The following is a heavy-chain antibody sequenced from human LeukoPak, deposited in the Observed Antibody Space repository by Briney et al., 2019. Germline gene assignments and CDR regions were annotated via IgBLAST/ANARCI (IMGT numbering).Heavy chain of an antibody. V-gene: IGHV4-34*01. D-gene: IGHD6-13*01. CDR3: ARKSWYANYYYGMDV. CDR2: INHSGST. Sequence: PSETLFLTCAVYGGSFSGYYWSWIRQPPGKGLEWIGEINHSGSTNYNPSLKSRVTKSVDTSKNQFSLKLSSVTAADTAVYYCARKSWYANYYYGMDVWGQGTTVTVSS. CDR1: GGSFSGYY. J-gene: IGHJ6*02.